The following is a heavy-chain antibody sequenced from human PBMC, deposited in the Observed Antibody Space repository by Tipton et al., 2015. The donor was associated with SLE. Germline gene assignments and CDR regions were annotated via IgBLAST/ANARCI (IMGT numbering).Heavy chain of an antibody. CDR2: INTGGGT. D-gene: IGHD1-26*01. CDR3: ASLAGTYSSYFRDY. V-gene: IGHV4-39*07. Sequence: TLSLTCTVSGGSISSSSYYWGWIRQPPGKGLEWIGNINTGGGTYRNPSLKSRVTLSLDKSQNQFSLKLTSVTAADTAVYYCASLAGTYSSYFRDYWGRGALVSVSS. CDR1: GGSISSSSYY. J-gene: IGHJ4*02.